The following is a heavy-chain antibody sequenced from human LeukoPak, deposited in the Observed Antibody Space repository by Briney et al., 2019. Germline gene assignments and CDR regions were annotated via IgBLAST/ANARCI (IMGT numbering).Heavy chain of an antibody. D-gene: IGHD3-22*01. CDR3: ARHYYDSSGYYYDY. Sequence: SETLSLTCTVSGGSISSYYWSWIRQPPGKGLEWIGYIYYSGSTDYDPSLKSRVTISVDTSKNQFSLKLSSVTAADTAVYYCARHYYDSSGYYYDYWGQGTLVTVSS. V-gene: IGHV4-59*08. J-gene: IGHJ4*02. CDR2: IYYSGST. CDR1: GGSISSYY.